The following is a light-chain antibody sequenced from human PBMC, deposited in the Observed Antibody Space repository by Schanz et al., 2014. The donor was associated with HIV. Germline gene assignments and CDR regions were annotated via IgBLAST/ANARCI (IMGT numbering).Light chain of an antibody. Sequence: DIQMTQSPSSVSASVGDRVTISCRASQGITRWLAWYQQKVGKAPNLLIYATSILQSWVPSRFTGSGSGTEFTLTISSLQPGDFATYFCLHYNDFASTFGQGTKLEIK. CDR1: QGITRW. CDR2: ATS. J-gene: IGKJ2*01. V-gene: IGKV1-12*01. CDR3: LHYNDFAST.